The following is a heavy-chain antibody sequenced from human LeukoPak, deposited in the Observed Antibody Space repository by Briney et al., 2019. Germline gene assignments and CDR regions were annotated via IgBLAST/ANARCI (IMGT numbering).Heavy chain of an antibody. CDR1: GFTFSSYA. CDR2: ISGSGGST. J-gene: IGHJ4*02. V-gene: IGHV3-23*01. D-gene: IGHD4-17*01. CDR3: AKAMTTVTTSDY. Sequence: GGSLRLXCAASGFTFSSYAMSWGRQAPGKGLEWVSAISGSGGSTYYADSVKGRFTISRDNSKNTLYLQMNSLRAEDTAVYSCAKAMTTVTTSDYWGQGTLVTVSS.